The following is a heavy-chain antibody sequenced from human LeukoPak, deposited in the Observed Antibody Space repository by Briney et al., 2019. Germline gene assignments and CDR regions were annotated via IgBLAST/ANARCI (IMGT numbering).Heavy chain of an antibody. V-gene: IGHV3-30*19. D-gene: IGHD2-8*01. J-gene: IGHJ4*02. CDR1: GFTFSSYG. CDR2: ISYDGSNK. Sequence: GGSLRLSCAASGFTFSSYGMHWVRQAPGKGLDWVAVISYDGSNKYYADSVKGRFTISRDNSKNTLYLQMNSLRAEDTAVYYCAREGHYCTNGVCYRTPIYSFDYWGQGTLVTVSS. CDR3: AREGHYCTNGVCYRTPIYSFDY.